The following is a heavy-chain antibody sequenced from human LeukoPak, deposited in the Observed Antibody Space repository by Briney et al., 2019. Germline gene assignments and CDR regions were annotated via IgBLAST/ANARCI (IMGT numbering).Heavy chain of an antibody. J-gene: IGHJ4*02. CDR1: GFTFSSYA. CDR2: ISYGGSNK. CDR3: ARIAAAGTWGPFDY. D-gene: IGHD6-13*01. V-gene: IGHV3-30-3*01. Sequence: GRSLRLSYAASGFTFSSYAMHWVRQAPGKGLEWVAVISYGGSNKYYADSVKGRFTISRDNSKNTLYLQMNSLRAEDTAVYYCARIAAAGTWGPFDYWGQGTLVTVSS.